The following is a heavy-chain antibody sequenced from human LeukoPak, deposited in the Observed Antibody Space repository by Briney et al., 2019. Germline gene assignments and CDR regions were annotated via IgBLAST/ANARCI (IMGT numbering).Heavy chain of an antibody. D-gene: IGHD3-22*01. CDR3: AKDLYYYDSSGYYSTDAFDI. CDR1: GFTFRNYD. J-gene: IGHJ3*02. CDR2: IRYDGTNK. Sequence: SGGSLRLSCAASGFTFRNYDMHWVRQAPGKGLEWVAFIRYDGTNKYYADSVKGRFTISRYNSKNTLYLQMNRLRAEDTAVYCCAKDLYYYDSSGYYSTDAFDIWGQGTMVTVSS. V-gene: IGHV3-30*02.